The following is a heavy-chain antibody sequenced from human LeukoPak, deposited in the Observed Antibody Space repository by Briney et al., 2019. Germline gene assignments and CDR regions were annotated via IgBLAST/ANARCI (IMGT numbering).Heavy chain of an antibody. CDR2: IRYDGSRK. D-gene: IGHD6-13*01. CDR1: GFTFSTYG. J-gene: IGHJ4*02. CDR3: AREVVYGSSSLGY. Sequence: GGSLRLSCATSGFTFSTYGMHWVRQAPGKGLEWLAFIRYDGSRKFYADSVKGRFTISRDNSKNSLYLQMNSLRAEDTAVYYCAREVVYGSSSLGYWGQGTLVTVSS. V-gene: IGHV3-30*02.